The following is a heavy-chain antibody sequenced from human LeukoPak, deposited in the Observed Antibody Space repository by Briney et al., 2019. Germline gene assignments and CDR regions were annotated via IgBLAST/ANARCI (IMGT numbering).Heavy chain of an antibody. CDR1: GFTFSSYS. V-gene: IGHV3-21*01. CDR3: AKSLSGGGYYFEY. D-gene: IGHD3-10*01. Sequence: PGGSLRLSCAASGFTFSSYSMNWVRQAPGKGLEWVSSITNSRSNIYYADSVKGRFTISRDNAKNTLYLQMNSLRAEDTAVYYCAKSLSGGGYYFEYWGQGTLVTVSS. CDR2: ITNSRSNI. J-gene: IGHJ4*02.